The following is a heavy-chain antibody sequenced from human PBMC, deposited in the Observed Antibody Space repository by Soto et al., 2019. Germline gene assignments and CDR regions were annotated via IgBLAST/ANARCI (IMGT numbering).Heavy chain of an antibody. J-gene: IGHJ4*02. Sequence: EVQLVESGGGLVQPGGSLRLSCAASGFTFSSYWMNWVRQAPGKGLEWVANIKQDGTEKYYVDSVKDRFTISRDNAKSSLHLQLNSLRADDTAVYYCAGGTGWFIVDWGQGTLVIVSS. CDR3: AGGTGWFIVD. D-gene: IGHD6-19*01. CDR1: GFTFSSYW. V-gene: IGHV3-7*02. CDR2: IKQDGTEK.